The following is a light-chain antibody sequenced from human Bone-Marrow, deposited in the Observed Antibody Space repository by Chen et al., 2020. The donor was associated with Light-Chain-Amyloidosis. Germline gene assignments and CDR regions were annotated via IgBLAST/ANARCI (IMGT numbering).Light chain of an antibody. J-gene: IGLJ3*02. CDR3: QSYKGSREGV. CDR1: SGSIATNY. V-gene: IGLV6-57*01. CDR2: EDD. Sequence: NFMLTQPHSVSESPGKTVIISCTRSSGSIATNYVQWYQQRPGSSPSTVIYEDDQRPSGVPDRFSGSIDRAASSASLAVSVLKTEDEAEYNCQSYKGSREGVFGGGTKRAVL.